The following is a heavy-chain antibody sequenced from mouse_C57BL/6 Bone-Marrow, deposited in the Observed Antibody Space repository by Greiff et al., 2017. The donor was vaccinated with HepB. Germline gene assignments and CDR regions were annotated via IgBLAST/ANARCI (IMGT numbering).Heavy chain of an antibody. Sequence: QVQLQQSGAELVRPGASVTLSCTASGYTFTDYEMHWVKQTPVHGLEWIGAIDPETGGTAYNQKFKGKAILTADKSSSTAYMELRSLTSEDSPVYYCRGLLRLVSDYWGQGTTLTVSS. CDR2: IDPETGGT. D-gene: IGHD1-1*01. CDR3: RGLLRLVSDY. V-gene: IGHV1-15*01. J-gene: IGHJ2*01. CDR1: GYTFTDYE.